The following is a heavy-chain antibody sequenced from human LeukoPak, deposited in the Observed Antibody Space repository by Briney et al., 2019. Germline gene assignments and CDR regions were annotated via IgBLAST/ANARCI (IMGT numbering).Heavy chain of an antibody. V-gene: IGHV7-4-1*02. J-gene: IGHJ1*01. CDR2: INTNTGNP. CDR3: ARDGRLRSHRPQYFQH. CDR1: GYTFTSYA. Sequence: ASVKVSCKASGYTFTSYAMNWVRQAPGQGLEWMGWINTNTGNPTYAQGFTGRFVFSLDTSVSTAYLQISSLKAEDTAVYYCARDGRLRSHRPQYFQHWGQGTLVTVSS. D-gene: IGHD4-17*01.